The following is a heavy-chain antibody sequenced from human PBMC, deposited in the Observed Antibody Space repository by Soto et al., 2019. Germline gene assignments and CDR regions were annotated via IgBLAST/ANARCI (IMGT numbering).Heavy chain of an antibody. J-gene: IGHJ4*02. V-gene: IGHV3-7*01. CDR1: GFTFTSYC. Sequence: EVQLVESGGGWVQPGGSLRVSCAASGFTFTSYCMSWVRQAPGKGLEWVANIKEDGSAKYYLDSVKGRFTISRDNAKNSLYLQMSSLRAEDTAVYYCAREDFYRFDYWGQGNLVTVS. CDR2: IKEDGSAK. CDR3: AREDFYRFDY.